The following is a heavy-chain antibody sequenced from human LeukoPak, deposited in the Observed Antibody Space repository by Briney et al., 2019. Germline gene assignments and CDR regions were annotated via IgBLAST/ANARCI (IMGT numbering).Heavy chain of an antibody. D-gene: IGHD3-10*01. CDR1: GGSISSHY. Sequence: SETLSLTCTVSGGSISSHYWSWIRQPPGKGLEWIGYIYYSGSTNYNPSLKSRVTISVDTSKNQFSLKLSSVTAADTAVYYCARGREYYYYYMDVWGKGTTVTVSS. CDR2: IYYSGST. CDR3: ARGREYYYYYMDV. J-gene: IGHJ6*03. V-gene: IGHV4-59*11.